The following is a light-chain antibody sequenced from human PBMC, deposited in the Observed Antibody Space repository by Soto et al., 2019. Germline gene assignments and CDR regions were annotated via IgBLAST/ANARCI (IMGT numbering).Light chain of an antibody. CDR3: QSYDSSLSGSPVV. CDR2: GNS. Sequence: QSVLTQPPSVSGAPGQRVTISCTGSSSNIGAGYDVHWYQQLPGTAPKLLIYGNSNRPSGVPDRFSGSKSGTSASLAIPGLQAEDEADYYCQSYDSSLSGSPVVFGGGTKLTVL. J-gene: IGLJ2*01. CDR1: SSNIGAGYD. V-gene: IGLV1-40*01.